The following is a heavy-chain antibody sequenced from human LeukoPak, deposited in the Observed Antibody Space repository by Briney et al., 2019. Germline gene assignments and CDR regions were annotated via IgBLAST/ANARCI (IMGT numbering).Heavy chain of an antibody. V-gene: IGHV3-30-3*01. Sequence: PGRSLRLSCAASGFTFSSYAMHWVRQAPGKGLEWVAVTSYDGSNKYYADSVKGRFTISRDNSKNTLYLQMNSLRAEDTAVYYCARETSPHPYDSSGYFPGHDAFDIWGQGTMVTVSS. D-gene: IGHD3-22*01. J-gene: IGHJ3*02. CDR1: GFTFSSYA. CDR2: TSYDGSNK. CDR3: ARETSPHPYDSSGYFPGHDAFDI.